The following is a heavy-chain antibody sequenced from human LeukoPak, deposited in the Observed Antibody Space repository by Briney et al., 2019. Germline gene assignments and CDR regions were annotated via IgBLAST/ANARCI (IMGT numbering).Heavy chain of an antibody. D-gene: IGHD3-10*01. V-gene: IGHV3-23*01. CDR2: ISGSGGST. CDR1: GFTFSSYA. CDR3: AKDLVGSGSYFASDY. Sequence: GGSLRLSCAASGFTFSSYAMSWVRQAPGKGLERVSAISGSGGSTYYADSVKGRFTISRDNSKNTLYLQMNSLRAEDTAVYYCAKDLVGSGSYFASDYWGQGTLVTVSS. J-gene: IGHJ4*02.